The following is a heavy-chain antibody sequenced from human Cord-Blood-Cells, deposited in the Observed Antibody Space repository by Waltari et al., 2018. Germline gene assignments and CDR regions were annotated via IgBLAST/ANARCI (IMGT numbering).Heavy chain of an antibody. CDR3: ARDQGGDYDAFDI. Sequence: QVQLVQSGAEVKKPGASVKVSCKASGYTFTSYAMHWVRQAPGQRLEWMGWINAGDGNTKYSQKFQGRVTMTRDTAASTAYMELSSLRSEDTAVYYCARDQGGDYDAFDIWGQGTMVTVSS. CDR2: INAGDGNT. CDR1: GYTFTSYA. D-gene: IGHD2-21*02. V-gene: IGHV1-3*01. J-gene: IGHJ3*02.